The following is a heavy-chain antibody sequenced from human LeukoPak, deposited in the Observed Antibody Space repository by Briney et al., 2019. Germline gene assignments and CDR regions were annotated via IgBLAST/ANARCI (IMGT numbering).Heavy chain of an antibody. D-gene: IGHD3-16*02. Sequence: GGSLRLSCAASGFTFDDYTMHWVRQAPGKGLEWVSLISWDGGSTYYADSVKGRFTISRDNSKNSLYLQMNSLRTEDTALYCCAKDGGGSYRYLEGGVDYWGQGTLVTVSS. CDR2: ISWDGGST. V-gene: IGHV3-43*01. J-gene: IGHJ4*02. CDR3: AKDGGGSYRYLEGGVDY. CDR1: GFTFDDYT.